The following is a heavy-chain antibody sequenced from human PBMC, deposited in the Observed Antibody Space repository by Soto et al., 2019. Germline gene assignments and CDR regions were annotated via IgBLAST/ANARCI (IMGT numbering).Heavy chain of an antibody. CDR3: VRDLDGSGSYYTVY. CDR2: ISVHNGNI. V-gene: IGHV1-18*01. CDR1: GYNFIKYG. J-gene: IGHJ4*02. D-gene: IGHD3-10*01. Sequence: SVKVSCKASGYNFIKYGITLVRQAPGQGLEWMGLISVHNGNIKYAQKLQGRVTMTTDTSTSTAYMELRSLRSDDTAVYYCVRDLDGSGSYYTVYWGTGTVVTVSS.